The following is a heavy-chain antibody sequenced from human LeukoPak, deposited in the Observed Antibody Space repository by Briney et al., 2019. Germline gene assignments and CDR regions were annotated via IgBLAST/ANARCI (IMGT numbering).Heavy chain of an antibody. J-gene: IGHJ4*02. CDR3: ARAYNGYDYFDY. Sequence: PGGYLRLSCAASRFTFSTYSMNWVRQAPGKGLVWVSYISDSSTYIYYADSVRGRFTISRDNAKNSLHLQMNSLRAEDTAVYYCARAYNGYDYFDYWGQGTLVTVSS. CDR1: RFTFSTYS. CDR2: ISDSSTYI. V-gene: IGHV3-21*01. D-gene: IGHD5-12*01.